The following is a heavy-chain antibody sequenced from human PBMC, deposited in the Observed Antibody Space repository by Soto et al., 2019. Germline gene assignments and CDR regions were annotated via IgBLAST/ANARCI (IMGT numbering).Heavy chain of an antibody. CDR3: ARHNRYSSTWFEGWFDP. D-gene: IGHD6-13*01. Sequence: EVQLVQSGAEVKKAGESLKSSCQGSGYSFTNYWVGWVRQIPGRGLEWMGIIHPGDSDTRYSPFLQCQVTISDDKSISTAYLQWSSLKAADTAMYYCARHNRYSSTWFEGWFDPWGQGNLVTVSS. CDR1: GYSFTNYW. CDR2: IHPGDSDT. J-gene: IGHJ5*02. V-gene: IGHV5-51*03.